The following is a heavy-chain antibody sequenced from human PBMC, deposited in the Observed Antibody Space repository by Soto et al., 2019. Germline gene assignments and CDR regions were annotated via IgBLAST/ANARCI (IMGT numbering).Heavy chain of an antibody. CDR3: ANPRRGHEWFGELPRFDP. CDR2: ISGSGGST. Sequence: EVQLLESGGGLVQPGGSLRLSCAASGFTFSSYAMSWVRQAPGKGLEWVSAISGSGGSTYYADSVKGRFTISRDNSKNTLYLQMNSLRAEDTAVYYCANPRRGHEWFGELPRFDPWGQGTLVTVSS. V-gene: IGHV3-23*01. D-gene: IGHD3-10*01. J-gene: IGHJ5*02. CDR1: GFTFSSYA.